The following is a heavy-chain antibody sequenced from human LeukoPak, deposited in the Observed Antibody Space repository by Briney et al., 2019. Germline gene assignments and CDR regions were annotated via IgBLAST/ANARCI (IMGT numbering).Heavy chain of an antibody. D-gene: IGHD6-19*01. J-gene: IGHJ4*02. CDR3: ATDGRSSGWYGFDY. CDR1: GFTFGDYA. Sequence: GGSLRLSCTASGFTFGDYAMSWVRQAPGKGLEWVGFIRSKAYGGTTEYAASVKGRFIISRDDSKSIAYLQMNSLRAEDTAVYYCATDGRSSGWYGFDYWGLGTLVTVSS. V-gene: IGHV3-49*04. CDR2: IRSKAYGGTT.